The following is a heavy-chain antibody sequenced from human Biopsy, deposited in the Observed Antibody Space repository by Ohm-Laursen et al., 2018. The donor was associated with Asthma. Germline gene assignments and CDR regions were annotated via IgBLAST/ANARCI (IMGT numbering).Heavy chain of an antibody. CDR3: AKRRGYSDLTDFDH. V-gene: IGHV3-30*18. Sequence: RSLRLSCTASGFAFGNYAMYWVRQAPGKGLEWVAVVSYDGGVAHYADSMKGRFTISRDNAKSTLYLQMNRLRTDDTAVYYCAKRRGYSDLTDFDHWGQGTLVTVSS. J-gene: IGHJ4*02. CDR1: GFAFGNYA. CDR2: VSYDGGVA. D-gene: IGHD3-3*01.